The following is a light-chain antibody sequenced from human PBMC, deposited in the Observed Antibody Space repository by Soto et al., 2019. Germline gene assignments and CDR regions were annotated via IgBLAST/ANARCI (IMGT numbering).Light chain of an antibody. Sequence: QSVLTQSPSASASLGASVKFTCTLSSGHSSYAIAWHQQQPEKGPRYLMKLNSDGSHNKGDGIPDRFSGSSFGAERYLTISSLQSEDEADYYCQTWDTGSVVFGGGTKLTVL. V-gene: IGLV4-69*01. CDR1: SGHSSYA. CDR2: LNSDGSH. CDR3: QTWDTGSVV. J-gene: IGLJ2*01.